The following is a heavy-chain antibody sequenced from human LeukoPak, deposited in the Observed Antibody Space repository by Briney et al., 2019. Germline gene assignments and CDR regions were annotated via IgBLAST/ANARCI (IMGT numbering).Heavy chain of an antibody. J-gene: IGHJ6*03. CDR1: GFTFSSYA. CDR2: IKQDGSEK. Sequence: GGSLRLSCAASGFTFSSYAMHWVRQAPGKGLEWVANIKQDGSEKYYVDSVKGRFTISRDNAKNSLYLQMNSLRAEDTAVYYCARLATVTYPEDYYYYYMDVWGKGTTVTVSS. D-gene: IGHD4-17*01. V-gene: IGHV3-7*01. CDR3: ARLATVTYPEDYYYYYMDV.